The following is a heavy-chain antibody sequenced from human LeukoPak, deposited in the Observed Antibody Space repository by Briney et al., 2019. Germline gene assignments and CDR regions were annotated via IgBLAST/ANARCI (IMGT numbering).Heavy chain of an antibody. CDR1: GFTFSSSA. D-gene: IGHD2-8*01. Sequence: GGSLRLSCAASGFTFSSSAMSWVRQAPGKGLEWVSAISNNGGYTYYADSVQGRFTISRDNSKSTLCLQMNSLRAEDTALYYCANEEWYRFDYWGQGTLVTVPS. J-gene: IGHJ4*02. CDR2: ISNNGGYT. V-gene: IGHV3-23*01. CDR3: ANEEWYRFDY.